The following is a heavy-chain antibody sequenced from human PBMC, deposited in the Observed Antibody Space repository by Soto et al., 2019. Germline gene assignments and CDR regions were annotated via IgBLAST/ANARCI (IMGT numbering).Heavy chain of an antibody. CDR3: ALHYGSGSNYYYYGMDV. J-gene: IGHJ6*02. V-gene: IGHV1-69*12. D-gene: IGHD3-10*01. CDR2: IIPIFVTA. CDR1: GGTFSSYA. Sequence: QVQLVQSGAEVKKPGSSVKVSCKASGGTFSSYAISWVRQAPGQGLEWMGGIIPIFVTADYAQKFQGRVTITADESTSTAYMELSSLRSEDTAVYYCALHYGSGSNYYYYGMDVWGQGTTVTVSS.